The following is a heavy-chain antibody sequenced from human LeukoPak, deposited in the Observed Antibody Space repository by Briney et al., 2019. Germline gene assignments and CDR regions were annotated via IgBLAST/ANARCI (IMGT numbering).Heavy chain of an antibody. V-gene: IGHV1-69*13. CDR1: GCTFSSYG. J-gene: IGHJ4*02. CDR3: AREGIRGSYHYPDLDY. CDR2: IIPTFGTA. Sequence: AAVKLSCKASGCTFSSYGISWVRQGPGQGLEWMGGIIPTFGTANYAQKFQVRVTITAYESTSTAYMELSSLRSEDTAVYYCAREGIRGSYHYPDLDYWGQGTLVTVSS. D-gene: IGHD1-26*01.